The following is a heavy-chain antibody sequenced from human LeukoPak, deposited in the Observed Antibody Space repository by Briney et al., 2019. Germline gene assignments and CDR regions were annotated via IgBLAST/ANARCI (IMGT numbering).Heavy chain of an antibody. CDR2: IILILDIA. D-gene: IGHD4-17*01. J-gene: IGHJ4*02. CDR3: APDYGAYFDF. V-gene: IGHV1-69*04. Sequence: SVKVSCKSSGGTFSSYAVSWVRQAPGQALEWMGRIILILDIANYAQRFQGRVSITADKSTSTVYMELSSLTSDDTAMYYCAPDYGAYFDFWGQGTLVTISS. CDR1: GGTFSSYA.